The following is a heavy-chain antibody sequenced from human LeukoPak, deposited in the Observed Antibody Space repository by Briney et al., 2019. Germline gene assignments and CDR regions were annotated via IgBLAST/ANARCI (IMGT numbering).Heavy chain of an antibody. J-gene: IGHJ3*02. Sequence: PSETLSLTCTVSGGSISSYYWSWIRQPPGKGLEWIGYIYYSGSTNYNPSLKSRVTISVDTSKNQFSLKLSSVTAADTAVYYCARDSSWYWNDAFDTWGQGTMVTVSS. CDR3: ARDSSWYWNDAFDT. CDR2: IYYSGST. V-gene: IGHV4-59*01. CDR1: GGSISSYY. D-gene: IGHD6-13*01.